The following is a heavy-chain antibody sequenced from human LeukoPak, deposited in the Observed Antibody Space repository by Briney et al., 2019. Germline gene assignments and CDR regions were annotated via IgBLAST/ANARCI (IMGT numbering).Heavy chain of an antibody. CDR3: ARDNGGMRYSSPY. CDR1: GGTFSSYA. CDR2: IIPILGIA. Sequence: SVKVSCKASGGTFSSYAISWVRQAPGQGLEWMGRIIPILGIANYAQKFQGRVTITADKSTSTAYMELSSLRSEDTAVYYCARDNGGMRYSSPYWGQGTLVTVSS. V-gene: IGHV1-69*04. J-gene: IGHJ4*02. D-gene: IGHD5-18*01.